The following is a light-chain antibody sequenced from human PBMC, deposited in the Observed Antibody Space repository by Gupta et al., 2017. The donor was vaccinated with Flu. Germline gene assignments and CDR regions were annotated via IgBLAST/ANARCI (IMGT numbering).Light chain of an antibody. CDR1: QDITNY. CDR2: DAS. Sequence: DIHMTQSPSSLSASAGGRVTITCQASQDITNYLNWYQQKPGKAPKLLIFDASNLETGVPSRFSGSGSGTHFFLSITSLQPEDVGTYYCQQYDSLPPTFGGGTKVEIK. J-gene: IGKJ4*01. V-gene: IGKV1-33*01. CDR3: QQYDSLPPT.